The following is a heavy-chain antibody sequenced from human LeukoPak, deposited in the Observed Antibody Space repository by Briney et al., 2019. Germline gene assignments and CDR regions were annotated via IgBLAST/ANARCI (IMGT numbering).Heavy chain of an antibody. Sequence: GVSLRLSCAASGFTFSSYAMHWVRQAPGKGLEWVAVISYDGSNKYYADSVKGRFTISRDNSKNTLYLQMNSLRAEDTAVYYCATGGYSYGYDYYFDYWGQGTLVTVSS. V-gene: IGHV3-30*04. D-gene: IGHD5-18*01. CDR1: GFTFSSYA. J-gene: IGHJ4*02. CDR2: ISYDGSNK. CDR3: ATGGYSYGYDYYFDY.